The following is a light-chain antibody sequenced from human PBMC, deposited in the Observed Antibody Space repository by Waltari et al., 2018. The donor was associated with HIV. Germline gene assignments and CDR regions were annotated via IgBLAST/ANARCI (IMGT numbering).Light chain of an antibody. CDR1: SSDVGGYNY. J-gene: IGLJ2*01. V-gene: IGLV2-14*03. CDR3: SSYTSTSTGV. Sequence: QSALTQPASVSGSPGQSITISCTGTSSDVGGYNYFSWYQQHPGKAPKLMIYDVTKRPSWVSNRFSVSKSGNTASLTISGLQAEDEADYYCSSYTSTSTGVIGGGTKLTVL. CDR2: DVT.